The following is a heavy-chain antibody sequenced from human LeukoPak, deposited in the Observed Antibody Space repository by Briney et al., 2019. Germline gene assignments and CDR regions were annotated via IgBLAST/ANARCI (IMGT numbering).Heavy chain of an antibody. CDR2: ISSNSSYI. D-gene: IGHD4-17*01. V-gene: IGHV3-21*01. Sequence: GGSLRLSCAASGFTFSSYSMNWVRQAPGKGLEWVSSISSNSSYIYYADSVKGRFTISRDNAKNSLYLQMNSLRAEDTAVYYCAILRTVTRWGQGTLVTVSS. J-gene: IGHJ4*02. CDR1: GFTFSSYS. CDR3: AILRTVTR.